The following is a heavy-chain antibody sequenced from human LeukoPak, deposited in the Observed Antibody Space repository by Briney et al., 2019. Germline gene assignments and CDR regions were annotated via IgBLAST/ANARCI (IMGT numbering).Heavy chain of an antibody. J-gene: IGHJ4*02. D-gene: IGHD4-23*01. CDR1: GGSVSSGSYY. Sequence: SETLSLTCSVSGGSVSSGSYYWSWIRQPPGKGLEWIGDIYYSGSTYYNPSLKSRVTISVDTSKNQFSLKLSSVTAADTAVYYCAREVLSDYGGNSPYFDYWGQGTLVTVS. CDR2: IYYSGST. CDR3: AREVLSDYGGNSPYFDY. V-gene: IGHV4-61*01.